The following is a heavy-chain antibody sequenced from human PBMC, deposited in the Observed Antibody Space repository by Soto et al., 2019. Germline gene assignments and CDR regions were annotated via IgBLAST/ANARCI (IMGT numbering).Heavy chain of an antibody. V-gene: IGHV5-51*01. CDR1: GYSFTSYC. Sequence: PGETLKISWLGSGYSFTSYCSGWVRQMPEKGLEWMGINYTAVSDTRKSLIFQDHVTFSADKYIITAYLHLSSLKASDTAMYFCATMTTVSPKTTAKVDYYYGMDVWGQGTTVTVS. CDR2: NYTAVSDT. CDR3: ATMTTVSPKTTAKVDYYYGMDV. D-gene: IGHD4-4*01. J-gene: IGHJ6*01.